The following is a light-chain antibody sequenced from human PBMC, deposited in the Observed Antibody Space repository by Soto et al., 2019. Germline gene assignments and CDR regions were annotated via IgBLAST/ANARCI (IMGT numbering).Light chain of an antibody. J-gene: IGLJ1*01. CDR1: SSDVGGYNY. V-gene: IGLV2-14*01. Sequence: QSALTQPASLSGSPGQSITISCTGTSSDVGGYNYVSWYQQHPGKAPKLMIYDVSNRPSGVSNRFSGSKSGNTASLTISGLHAEDEADYYCSSYTSSSTLGYVFGTGTKVTVL. CDR3: SSYTSSSTLGYV. CDR2: DVS.